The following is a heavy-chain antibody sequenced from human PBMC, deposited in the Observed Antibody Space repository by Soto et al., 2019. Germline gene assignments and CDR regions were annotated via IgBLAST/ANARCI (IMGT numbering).Heavy chain of an antibody. CDR1: GYTLTELS. CDR2: FDPEDGET. D-gene: IGHD3-16*01. J-gene: IGHJ4*02. V-gene: IGHV1-24*01. CDR3: ATQTTYYDYIWTDY. Sequence: ASVKVSCTVSGYTLTELSMHWVRQAPGKGLEWMGGFDPEDGETIYAQKFQGRVTMTEDTSTDTAYMELSSLRSEDTAVYYCATQTTYYDYIWTDYWGQGTLVTVSS.